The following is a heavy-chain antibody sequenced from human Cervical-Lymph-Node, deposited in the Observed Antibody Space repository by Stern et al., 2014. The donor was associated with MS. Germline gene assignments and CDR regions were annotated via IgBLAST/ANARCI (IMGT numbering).Heavy chain of an antibody. D-gene: IGHD2-21*02. CDR2: INPSGGST. CDR1: GYTFTSYY. CDR3: TRGIACGRDCYSYYFDY. V-gene: IGHV1-46*03. Sequence: QMQLVQSGAEVKKPGASVKVSCKASGYTFTSYYMHWVRQAPGQGLEWMGRINPSGGSTIYAQKFQDRVTMTWDTSASTVYMELSSLTSDDTAVYYCTRGIACGRDCYSYYFDYWGQGTLVTVSS. J-gene: IGHJ4*02.